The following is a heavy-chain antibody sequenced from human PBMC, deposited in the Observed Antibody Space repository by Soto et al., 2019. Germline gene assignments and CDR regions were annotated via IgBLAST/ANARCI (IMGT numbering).Heavy chain of an antibody. CDR1: GGSFSGFF. D-gene: IGHD6-19*01. V-gene: IGHV4-34*01. Sequence: QVHLQQWGAGLLKPSETLSLTCAVYGGSFSGFFWTWIRQSPGKGLEWIGEINHSGSTNYNPSLKSRVTIFADTSKNQFSLRLTSVTAADTAVYYCVRGQWLPRGEYWGQGTLVTVSS. J-gene: IGHJ4*02. CDR2: INHSGST. CDR3: VRGQWLPRGEY.